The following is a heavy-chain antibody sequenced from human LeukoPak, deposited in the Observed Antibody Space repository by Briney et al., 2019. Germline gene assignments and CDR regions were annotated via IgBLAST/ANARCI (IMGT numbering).Heavy chain of an antibody. D-gene: IGHD1-1*01. CDR3: AGGRYNWNDGLHYYYYYMDV. Sequence: RASVKVSCKASGGTFSSYAISWVRQAPGQGLEWMGGIIPIFGTANYAQKFQGRVTITTDESTSTAYMELSSLRSEDTAVYYCAGGRYNWNDGLHYYYYYMDVWGKGTTVTVSS. CDR1: GGTFSSYA. CDR2: IIPIFGTA. V-gene: IGHV1-69*05. J-gene: IGHJ6*03.